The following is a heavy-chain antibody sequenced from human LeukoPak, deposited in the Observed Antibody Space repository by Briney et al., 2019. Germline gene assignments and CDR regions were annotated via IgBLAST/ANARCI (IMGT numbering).Heavy chain of an antibody. Sequence: GGSLRLSCAASGFTFSNYAMSWVRQAPGKGLEWVSSISASGDSTYYADSLKGRFTISRGNSKNTLYLQMNSLTAEDTAVYYCARRFRGRDPDYYYYYMDVWGKGTTVTVSS. D-gene: IGHD3-16*01. CDR3: ARRFRGRDPDYYYYYMDV. J-gene: IGHJ6*03. CDR2: ISASGDST. V-gene: IGHV3-23*01. CDR1: GFTFSNYA.